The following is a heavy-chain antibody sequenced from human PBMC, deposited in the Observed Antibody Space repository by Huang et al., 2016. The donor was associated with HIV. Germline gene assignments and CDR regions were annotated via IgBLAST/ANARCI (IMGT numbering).Heavy chain of an antibody. D-gene: IGHD3-22*01. V-gene: IGHV1-69*13. CDR2: IITRFGTA. CDR3: ARDYFDDRLLGFDH. Sequence: QVQLVQSGAEVKKPGSSVKVSCKASGGTLRSYAISWVRQAPGQGLEWMGGIITRFGTANYAQRFQGRGTRTADESTITVYMELRSLRFEDTAVYYCARDYFDDRLLGFDHWGLGTLVTISS. J-gene: IGHJ4*02. CDR1: GGTLRSYA.